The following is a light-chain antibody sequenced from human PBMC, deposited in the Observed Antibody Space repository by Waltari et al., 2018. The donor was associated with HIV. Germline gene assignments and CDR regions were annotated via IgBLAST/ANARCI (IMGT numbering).Light chain of an antibody. CDR3: CSYTAIHTLI. CDR2: GVY. CDR1: TSDLGIFDS. Sequence: QSALTQPASVSGSPGQSITISCPGTTSDLGIFDSVPWYQQHPGRAPQLMIFGVYSRPSGVSSRFSGSKSGNTASLTISGLQAEDEANYYCCSYTAIHTLIFGGGTKLTVL. J-gene: IGLJ2*01. V-gene: IGLV2-14*01.